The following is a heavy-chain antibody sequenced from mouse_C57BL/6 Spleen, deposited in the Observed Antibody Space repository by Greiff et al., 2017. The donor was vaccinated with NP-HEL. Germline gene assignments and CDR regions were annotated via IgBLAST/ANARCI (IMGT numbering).Heavy chain of an antibody. Sequence: EVQLQQSGAELVKPGASVKLSCTASGFNIKDYYMHWVKQRTEQGLEWIGRIDPEDGETKYAPKFQGQATITADTSSNTAYLPLSSLTSEDTAVYYCATDYSNPDYYAMDYWGQGTSVTVSS. CDR1: GFNIKDYY. V-gene: IGHV14-2*01. D-gene: IGHD2-5*01. CDR3: ATDYSNPDYYAMDY. J-gene: IGHJ4*01. CDR2: IDPEDGET.